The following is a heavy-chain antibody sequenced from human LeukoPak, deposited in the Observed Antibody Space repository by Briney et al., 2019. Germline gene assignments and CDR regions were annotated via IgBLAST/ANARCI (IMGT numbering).Heavy chain of an antibody. CDR1: GYILTELS. V-gene: IGHV1-24*01. CDR3: ATDRYYDFWSGYTTFDY. Sequence: ASVKVSCKVSGYILTELSMHWVRQAPGKGLEWMGGFDPEDGETIYAQKFQGRVTMTEDTSTGTAYMELSSLRSEDTAVYYCATDRYYDFWSGYTTFDYWGQGTLVTVSS. D-gene: IGHD3-3*01. J-gene: IGHJ4*02. CDR2: FDPEDGET.